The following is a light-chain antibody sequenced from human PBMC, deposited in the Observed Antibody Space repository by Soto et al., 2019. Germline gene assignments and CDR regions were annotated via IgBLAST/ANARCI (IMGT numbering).Light chain of an antibody. V-gene: IGKV3-11*01. CDR1: QSVNNY. Sequence: EIVLSQSPATLSLSPGERATLSCRASQSVNNYLAWYQQRPGQAPRLLIYDASNRAAGIPARFSGSGSGTDFTLTISSLQSEDFAVYYCQQRSNWPTFGQGTKVDIK. CDR2: DAS. CDR3: QQRSNWPT. J-gene: IGKJ1*01.